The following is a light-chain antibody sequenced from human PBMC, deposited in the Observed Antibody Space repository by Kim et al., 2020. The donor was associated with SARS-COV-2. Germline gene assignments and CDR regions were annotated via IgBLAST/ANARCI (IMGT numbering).Light chain of an antibody. V-gene: IGKV3-11*01. CDR2: DAS. CDR3: QQRFNWPIT. Sequence: LSPGKRATLYCRASQSVSSFLAWYQQKPGQAPRLLMYDASNRATGIPARFSGSGSGTDFTLTISSLEPEDFAVYYCQQRFNWPITFGQGTRLEIK. CDR1: QSVSSF. J-gene: IGKJ5*01.